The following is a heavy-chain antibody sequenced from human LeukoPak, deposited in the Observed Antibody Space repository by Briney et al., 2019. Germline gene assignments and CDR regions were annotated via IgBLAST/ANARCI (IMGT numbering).Heavy chain of an antibody. J-gene: IGHJ4*02. D-gene: IGHD6-19*01. CDR1: GGSISSGGYY. V-gene: IGHV4-31*03. Sequence: SQTLSLTCTVSGGSISSGGYYWSWIRQHPGKGLEWIGYIYYSGSTYYNPSLKSRVTISVDTSKNQFSLKLSSVTAADTAVYYCARGLYSSGWYRYWGQGTLVTVSS. CDR3: ARGLYSSGWYRY. CDR2: IYYSGST.